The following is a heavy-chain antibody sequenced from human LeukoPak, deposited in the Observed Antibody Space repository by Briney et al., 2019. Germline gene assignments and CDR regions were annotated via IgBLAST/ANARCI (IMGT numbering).Heavy chain of an antibody. J-gene: IGHJ4*02. CDR2: ISYDGSNK. V-gene: IGHV3-30*18. Sequence: PGRSLRLSCAASGFTFSSYGMHWVRQAPGKGLEWVAVISYDGSNKYYADSVKGRFTISRDNSKNTLYLQMNSLRAEDTAAYYCAKDVHSSSWYRGGFDYWGQGTLVTVSS. D-gene: IGHD6-13*01. CDR1: GFTFSSYG. CDR3: AKDVHSSSWYRGGFDY.